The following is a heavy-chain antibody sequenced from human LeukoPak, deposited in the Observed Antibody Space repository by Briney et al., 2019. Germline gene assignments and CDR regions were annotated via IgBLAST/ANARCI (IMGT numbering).Heavy chain of an antibody. Sequence: GSLRLSCAASGFTFSSYGMHWVRQAPGKGLEWVAFIRYDGSNKYYADSVKGRFTISRDNSKNTLYLQMNSLRAEDTAVYYCAKDHSSSCDFDYWGQGTLVTVSS. CDR3: AKDHSSSCDFDY. D-gene: IGHD6-6*01. J-gene: IGHJ4*02. CDR2: IRYDGSNK. CDR1: GFTFSSYG. V-gene: IGHV3-30*02.